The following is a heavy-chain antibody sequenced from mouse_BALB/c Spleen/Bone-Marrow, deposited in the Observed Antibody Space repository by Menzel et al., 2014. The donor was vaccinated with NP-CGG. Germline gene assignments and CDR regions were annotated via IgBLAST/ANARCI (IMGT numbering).Heavy chain of an antibody. J-gene: IGHJ2*01. CDR1: GFTFTDYY. CDR3: ARDDGNYHCFDY. Sequence: EVKLMESGGGLVQPGGSLRLSCATSGFTFTDYYMSWVRQPPGRALEWLGFIRDKANGYTTEYSASVKGRFTISRDNSQSIVYLQMNTLRTEDSAPYYCARDDGNYHCFDYWGQGTTLTVSS. V-gene: IGHV7-3*02. D-gene: IGHD2-1*01. CDR2: IRDKANGYTT.